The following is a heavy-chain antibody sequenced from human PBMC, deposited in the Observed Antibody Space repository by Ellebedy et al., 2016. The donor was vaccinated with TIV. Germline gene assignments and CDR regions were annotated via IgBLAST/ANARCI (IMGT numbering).Heavy chain of an antibody. J-gene: IGHJ4*02. CDR3: TSPAVGHTTGCCRYYFDY. D-gene: IGHD1-1*01. CDR1: GFTFSNYA. V-gene: IGHV3-23*01. CDR2: ISSSGDST. Sequence: GESLKISCAASGFTFSNYAMNWVRQAPGKGLEWVSGISSSGDSTYYADSVKGRFTVSRDNSKNTLFLQVNSLRAEDTAVYYCTSPAVGHTTGCCRYYFDYWGLGTLVTVSS.